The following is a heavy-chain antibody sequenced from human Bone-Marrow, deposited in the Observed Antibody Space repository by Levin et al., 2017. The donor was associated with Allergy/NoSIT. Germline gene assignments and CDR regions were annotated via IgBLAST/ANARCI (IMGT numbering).Heavy chain of an antibody. CDR3: VRTIGGSSAY. J-gene: IGHJ4*02. V-gene: IGHV3-7*01. CDR2: INQDGSQT. CDR1: AFSISSHW. D-gene: IGHD2-15*01. Sequence: GGSLRLSCAASAFSISSHWMSWVRQAPGKGLEWVANINQDGSQTYYVDSVKGRFTISRDNAKNSVHLQMSSLRGEDTAVYYCVRTIGGSSAYWGQGTLVTVSS.